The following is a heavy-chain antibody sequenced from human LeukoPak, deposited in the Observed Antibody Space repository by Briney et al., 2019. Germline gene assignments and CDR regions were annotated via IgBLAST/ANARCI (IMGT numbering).Heavy chain of an antibody. V-gene: IGHV4-38-2*02. CDR2: IFHSGDV. D-gene: IGHD2-15*01. CDR3: ARVVASTSIDF. Sequence: SETLSLTCIVSGYSIISDYFWGWVRQPPGKGPERIGSIFHSGDVYYNPSLTSRVTLSVDPSNNRFSLKVTSVTAADTAIYYCARVVASTSIDFWGQGTLVTVSS. CDR1: GYSIISDYF. J-gene: IGHJ4*02.